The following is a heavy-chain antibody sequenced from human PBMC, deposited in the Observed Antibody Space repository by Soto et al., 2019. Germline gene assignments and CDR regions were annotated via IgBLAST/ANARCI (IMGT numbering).Heavy chain of an antibody. CDR3: VKDRDIVVEVAGH. J-gene: IGHJ4*02. CDR1: GFTFSDYG. D-gene: IGHD2-15*01. V-gene: IGHV3-33*06. Sequence: GGSLRLSCVMSGFTFSDYGMHWVRQAPGKGLEWVAVMWYDGSNEFYADSVKGRFTISRDTSKNTLYLQMNSLRAEDTAVYYCVKDRDIVVEVAGHWGQGTQVTVSS. CDR2: MWYDGSNE.